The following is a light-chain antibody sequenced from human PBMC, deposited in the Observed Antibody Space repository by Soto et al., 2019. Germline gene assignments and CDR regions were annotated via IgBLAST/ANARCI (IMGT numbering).Light chain of an antibody. CDR3: SSYTSSSIFYV. V-gene: IGLV2-14*01. J-gene: IGLJ1*01. CDR2: DVS. Sequence: LTQPASVSGSPGQSITISCTGTSSDVGGYNYVSWYQQHPGKAPKLMIYDVSNRPSGVSNRFSGSKSGNTASLTISGLQAEDEADYYCSSYTSSSIFYVFGTGTKVTVL. CDR1: SSDVGGYNY.